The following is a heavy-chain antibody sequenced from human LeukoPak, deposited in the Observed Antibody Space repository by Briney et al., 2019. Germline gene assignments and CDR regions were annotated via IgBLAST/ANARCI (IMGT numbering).Heavy chain of an antibody. CDR3: ARVVRTEAAVPAALDNWLDL. Sequence: ASVKVSCNASGYTFTRYYMNSVRQARGQGLEWMGWTNPNSGGTDYAQKFQGMVTMTRDTSISTDYMELSRLRSEDTAVYYCARVVRTEAAVPAALDNWLDLWGKGTLVTVSS. CDR2: TNPNSGGT. J-gene: IGHJ5*02. V-gene: IGHV1-2*02. CDR1: GYTFTRYY. D-gene: IGHD2-2*01.